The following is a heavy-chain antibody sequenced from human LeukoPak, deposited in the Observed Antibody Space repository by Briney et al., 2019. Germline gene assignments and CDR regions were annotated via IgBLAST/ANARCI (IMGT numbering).Heavy chain of an antibody. CDR1: GGSISSYY. J-gene: IGHJ4*02. CDR2: IYYSGST. Sequence: PSETLSLTCTVSGGSISSYYWSWIRQPPGRGLEWIGYIYYSGSTNYNPSLKSRVTISVKTSKNQFSLKLRSVTAADTAVYYCARVTGYTIEDYFDYWGQGTLVTVSS. D-gene: IGHD3-9*01. V-gene: IGHV4-59*01. CDR3: ARVTGYTIEDYFDY.